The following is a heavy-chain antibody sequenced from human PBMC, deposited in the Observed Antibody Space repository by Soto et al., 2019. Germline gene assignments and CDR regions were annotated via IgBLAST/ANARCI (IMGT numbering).Heavy chain of an antibody. CDR3: ARHPERIAQIGWFDP. J-gene: IGHJ5*02. CDR2: ISSSSSTI. CDR1: GFTFSSYA. D-gene: IGHD6-13*01. V-gene: IGHV3-48*01. Sequence: WVSLRLSCAASGFTFSSYAMSWVRQAPGKGLEWVSYISSSSSTIYYADSVKGRFTISRDNAKNSLYLQMNSLRAEDTAVYYCARHPERIAQIGWFDPWGQGTLVTVSS.